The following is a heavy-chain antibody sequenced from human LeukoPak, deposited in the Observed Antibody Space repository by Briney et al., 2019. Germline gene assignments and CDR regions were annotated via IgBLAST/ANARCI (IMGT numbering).Heavy chain of an antibody. J-gene: IGHJ4*02. CDR2: IYYSGST. Sequence: SETLSLTCTVSGGSISSYYWSWIRQPPGKGLEWIGYIYYSGSTNYNPSLKSRVTISVDTSKNQFSLKLSSVTAADTAVYYCARRSGSYSGEDYWGQGTLVTVSS. CDR3: ARRSGSYSGEDY. D-gene: IGHD1-26*01. V-gene: IGHV4-59*08. CDR1: GGSISSYY.